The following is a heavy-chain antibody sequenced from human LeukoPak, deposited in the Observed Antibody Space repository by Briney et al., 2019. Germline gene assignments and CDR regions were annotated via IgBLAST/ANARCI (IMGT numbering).Heavy chain of an antibody. CDR2: IYHSGST. Sequence: SETLSLTCAVSGGSISSGGYSWSWIRQPPGKGLEWIGYIYHSGSTYYNPSLKSRVTISVDRSKSQFSLKLSSVTAADTAVYYCARGSVTTLTMAHPRYFDLWGRGTLVTVSS. J-gene: IGHJ2*01. CDR1: GGSISSGGYS. D-gene: IGHD3-10*01. CDR3: ARGSVTTLTMAHPRYFDL. V-gene: IGHV4-30-2*01.